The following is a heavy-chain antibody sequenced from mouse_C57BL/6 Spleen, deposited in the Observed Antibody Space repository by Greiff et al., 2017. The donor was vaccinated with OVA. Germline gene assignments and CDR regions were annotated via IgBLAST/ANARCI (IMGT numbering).Heavy chain of an antibody. CDR1: GFTFSSYT. V-gene: IGHV5-9*01. CDR2: ISGGGGNT. CDR3: ARQGEAYFDV. J-gene: IGHJ1*03. Sequence: EVHLVESGGGLVKPGGSLKLSCAASGFTFSSYTMSWVRQTPEKRLEWVATISGGGGNTYYPDSVKGRFTISRDNAKNTLYLQMSSLRSEDTALYYCARQGEAYFDVWGTGTTVTVSS.